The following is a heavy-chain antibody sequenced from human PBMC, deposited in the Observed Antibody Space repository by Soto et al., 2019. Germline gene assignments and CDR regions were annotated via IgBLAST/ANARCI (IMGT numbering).Heavy chain of an antibody. CDR3: AREMVGDTCRDY. Sequence: QVQLVESGGGVVQPGRSLRLSCAASGFTFSSYAMHWVRQAPGKGLEWVAVISYDGSNKYYADSVKGRFTISRDNSKNTLYLQMNSLRAEDTAVYYCAREMVGDTCRDYWGQGTLVTVSS. V-gene: IGHV3-30-3*01. CDR1: GFTFSSYA. J-gene: IGHJ4*02. D-gene: IGHD1-26*01. CDR2: ISYDGSNK.